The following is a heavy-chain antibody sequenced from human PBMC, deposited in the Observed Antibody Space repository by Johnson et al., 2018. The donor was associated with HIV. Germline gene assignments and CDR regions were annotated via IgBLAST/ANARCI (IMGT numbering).Heavy chain of an antibody. J-gene: IGHJ3*02. Sequence: VQLVESGGGVVQPGRSLRLSCAASGFTFSSYGMHWVRQAPGKGLEWVSYITGSGSSIYYADSVKGRFTISRDNAKNSLYLQMDSLRGEDTAVYYCARDSVWFGELYAFDIWGQGTMVTVSS. CDR1: GFTFSSYG. CDR3: ARDSVWFGELYAFDI. V-gene: IGHV3-48*04. D-gene: IGHD3-10*01. CDR2: ITGSGSSI.